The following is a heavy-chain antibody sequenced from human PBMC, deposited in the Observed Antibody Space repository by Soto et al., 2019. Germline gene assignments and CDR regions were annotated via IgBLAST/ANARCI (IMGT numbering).Heavy chain of an antibody. Sequence: GGSLRLSCEASGFTFGSYPVHWVRQPPGKGLQWIAVISHDGRDPYYAASVKGRFTISRDNSKNTLYLLMSSLRADDTAVYYCARALGVYDWIYADYYAMDVWGQGTTVTVSS. CDR1: GFTFGSYP. J-gene: IGHJ6*02. CDR2: ISHDGRDP. V-gene: IGHV3-30*04. D-gene: IGHD1-7*01. CDR3: ARALGVYDWIYADYYAMDV.